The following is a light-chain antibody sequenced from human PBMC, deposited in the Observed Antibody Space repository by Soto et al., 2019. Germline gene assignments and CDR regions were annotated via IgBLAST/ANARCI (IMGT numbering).Light chain of an antibody. CDR1: SGYSNYK. CDR3: GGGTGSGSHFAVV. V-gene: IGLV9-49*03. J-gene: IGLJ2*01. CDR2: VGTGGIVG. Sequence: QSVLTQPPSASASLGASVTLTCTLSSGYSNYKVDWYQQRPGQGPRFVMRVGTGGIVGSKGDGIPDRFSVLGSGLNRYLTIKNIQDEDGGDSHCGGGTGSGSHFAVVFGGGTKVTVL.